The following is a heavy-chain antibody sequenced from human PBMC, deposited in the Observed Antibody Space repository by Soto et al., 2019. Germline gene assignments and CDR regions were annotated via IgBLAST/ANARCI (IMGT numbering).Heavy chain of an antibody. CDR2: VRPGSRYP. Sequence: GGSLRLSCAGSGFNFGDSYMSWIRQAPGKGLEWLSYVRPGSRYPAYADSVKGRFTISRDNAKRSLYLQMNILTAEDPAIYYCVRGGGGGLFDPWGQGTMVTVSS. D-gene: IGHD2-15*01. CDR3: VRGGGGGLFDP. CDR1: GFNFGDSY. V-gene: IGHV3-11*06. J-gene: IGHJ5*02.